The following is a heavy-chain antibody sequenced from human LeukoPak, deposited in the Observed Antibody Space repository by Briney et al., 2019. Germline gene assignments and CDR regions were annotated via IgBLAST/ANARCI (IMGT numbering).Heavy chain of an antibody. J-gene: IGHJ4*02. CDR1: GDSISNINYF. V-gene: IGHV4-31*03. CDR3: ATMAVTTFHFDY. Sequence: SQTLSLTCTVSGDSISNINYFWSWLRQHPGKGLEWLGSIFYGGHPFYNPSLRSRLVISLARSTDQFSLDVVSVNAADTAIYYCATMAVTTFHFDYWGQGTLITVSS. CDR2: IFYGGHP. D-gene: IGHD4-17*01.